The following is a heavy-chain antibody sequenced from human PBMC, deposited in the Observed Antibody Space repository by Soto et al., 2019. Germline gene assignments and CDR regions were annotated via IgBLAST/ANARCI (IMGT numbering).Heavy chain of an antibody. J-gene: IGHJ4*02. V-gene: IGHV4-59*08. CDR3: ARMNYYDTSGYPFDY. D-gene: IGHD3-22*01. CDR1: GGSISSYY. Sequence: SETLSLTCTVSGGSISSYYWSWIRQPPGKGLEWIGYIYFSGGTNYNPSLKSRVTISVDTSKNQFSLKLSSVTAADTAVYYCARMNYYDTSGYPFDYWGQGMMVTVSS. CDR2: IYFSGGT.